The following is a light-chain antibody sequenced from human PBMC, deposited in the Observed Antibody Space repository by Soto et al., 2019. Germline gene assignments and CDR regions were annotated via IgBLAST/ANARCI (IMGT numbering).Light chain of an antibody. J-gene: IGKJ2*01. Sequence: IFMTQSPATVSVSPWERATLSCRASQSVSRKLAWYQHKPGQAPRLLIYGASTRATGIPARFSGSGSGTEFTLTISRLQPDDFATYYCQQYNSYSVNAFGQGTKVDIK. CDR2: GAS. CDR3: QQYNSYSVNA. V-gene: IGKV3-15*01. CDR1: QSVSRK.